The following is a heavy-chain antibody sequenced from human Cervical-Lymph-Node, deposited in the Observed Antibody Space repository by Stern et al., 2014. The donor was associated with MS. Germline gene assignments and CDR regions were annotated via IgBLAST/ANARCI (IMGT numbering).Heavy chain of an antibody. CDR2: IIPIFGRA. V-gene: IGHV1-69*06. J-gene: IGHJ2*01. CDR1: GDTLNTYP. CDR3: ARTPPYRDMTTVPPRYFDL. D-gene: IGHD4-11*01. Sequence: QVQLVQSASEEKKPGSSVKVSCQASGDTLNTYPISWVRQAPGQGLEWMGTIIPIFGRARYAVKFQGKVTITAGKSTGTAYMELSNLKSEDTAIYYCARTPPYRDMTTVPPRYFDLWGRGSLVTVSS.